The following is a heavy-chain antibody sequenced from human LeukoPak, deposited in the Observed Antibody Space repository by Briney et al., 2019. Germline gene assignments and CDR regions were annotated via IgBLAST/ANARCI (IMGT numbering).Heavy chain of an antibody. J-gene: IGHJ4*02. CDR3: AMGVGAPEDLAVAADFDY. V-gene: IGHV1-69*06. Sequence: SVKVSCKASGYTFTSCDINWVRQAPGQGLEWMGGIIPIFGTANYAQKFQGRVTITADKSTSTAYMELSSLRSEDTAVYYCAMGVGAPEDLAVAADFDYWGQGTLVTVSS. CDR2: IIPIFGTA. CDR1: GYTFTSCD. D-gene: IGHD6-19*01.